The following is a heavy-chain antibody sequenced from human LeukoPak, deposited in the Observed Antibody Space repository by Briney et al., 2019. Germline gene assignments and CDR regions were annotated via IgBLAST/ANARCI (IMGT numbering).Heavy chain of an antibody. D-gene: IGHD2-21*02. V-gene: IGHV4-30-4*01. CDR1: GGSISSGDYY. CDR3: ARSAYCGGDCYRYYYYYGMDV. J-gene: IGHJ6*02. CDR2: IYYSGST. Sequence: PSQTLSLTCTVSGGSISSGDYYWSWIRQPPGKGLEWIGYIYYSGSTYYNPSLKSRVTISVDTSKNQFSLKLSSVTAADTAVYYCARSAYCGGDCYRYYYYYGMDVWGQGTLVTVSS.